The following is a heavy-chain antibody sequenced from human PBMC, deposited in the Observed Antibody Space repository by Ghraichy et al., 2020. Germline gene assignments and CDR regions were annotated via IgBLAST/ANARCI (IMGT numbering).Heavy chain of an antibody. CDR3: AREGGTSYYDFWSGYRFDY. Sequence: SETLSLTCTVSGGSISSSSYYWGWIRQPPGKGLEWIGSIYYSGSTYYNPSLKSRVTISVDTSKNQFSLKLRSVTAADTAVYYCAREGGTSYYDFWSGYRFDYWGQGTLVTVSA. V-gene: IGHV4-39*07. J-gene: IGHJ4*02. CDR2: IYYSGST. D-gene: IGHD3-3*01. CDR1: GGSISSSSYY.